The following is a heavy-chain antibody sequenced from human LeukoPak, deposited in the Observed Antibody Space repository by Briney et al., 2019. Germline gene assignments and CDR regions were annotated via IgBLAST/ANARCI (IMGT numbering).Heavy chain of an antibody. V-gene: IGHV1-69*05. CDR2: ISPFFGTA. CDR1: GGSFSGYA. CDR3: ARDQGNYYDSGGYAPFNY. D-gene: IGHD3-22*01. Sequence: GSSVKVSCKASGGSFSGYAIIWVRQAPGQGLEWMGGISPFFGTANYAQRFQGRVALITDESTGTAYMELSSLRSDDTAVYYCARDQGNYYDSGGYAPFNYWGQGTLVTVSS. J-gene: IGHJ4*02.